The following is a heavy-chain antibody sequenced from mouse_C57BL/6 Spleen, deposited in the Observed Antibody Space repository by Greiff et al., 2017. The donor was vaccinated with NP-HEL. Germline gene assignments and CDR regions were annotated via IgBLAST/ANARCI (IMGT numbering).Heavy chain of an antibody. CDR2: ISSGSSTN. J-gene: IGHJ4*01. CDR3: ARTDDGYYVLYAMDY. V-gene: IGHV5-17*01. Sequence: VKLMESGGGLVKPGGSLKFPCAASGFIFSDFGMHWVRQAPEKGLEWFAYISSGSSTNYYADTVKGRFTISRDNAKNTLFLQMTSLRSEDTAMYYCARTDDGYYVLYAMDYWGQGTSVTVSS. CDR1: GFIFSDFG. D-gene: IGHD2-3*01.